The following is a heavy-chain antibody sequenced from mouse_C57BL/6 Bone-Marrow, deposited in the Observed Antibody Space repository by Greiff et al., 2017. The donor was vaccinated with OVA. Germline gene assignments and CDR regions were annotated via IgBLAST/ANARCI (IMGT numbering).Heavy chain of an antibody. V-gene: IGHV1-81*01. D-gene: IGHD1-1*01. CDR3: ARSEGSFFSDY. J-gene: IGHJ2*01. CDR1: GYTFTSYG. CDR2: IYPRSGNT. Sequence: VQLQESGAELARPGASVKLSCKASGYTFTSYGISWVKQRTGQGLEWIGEIYPRSGNTYYNAKFKGKATLTADKSSSPAYMTLRRLTSEDSAVYFCARSEGSFFSDYWGQGTTLTVSS.